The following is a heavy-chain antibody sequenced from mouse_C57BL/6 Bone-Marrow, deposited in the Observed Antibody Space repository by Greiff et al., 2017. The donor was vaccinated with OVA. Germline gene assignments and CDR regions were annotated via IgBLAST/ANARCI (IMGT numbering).Heavy chain of an antibody. D-gene: IGHD2-3*01. CDR3: ARGGWLRDLDY. CDR2: ISPGSGNT. V-gene: IGHV1-76*01. J-gene: IGHJ2*01. CDR1: GYTFTDYY. Sequence: VTLPESGAELVRPGASVPLSCTASGYTFTDYYINWVKQRPGQGLEWLARISPGSGNTYYNEKFKGKATLTAEKSSSTAYMQLSSLTSEDSAVYFGARGGWLRDLDYWGQGTTLTVSS.